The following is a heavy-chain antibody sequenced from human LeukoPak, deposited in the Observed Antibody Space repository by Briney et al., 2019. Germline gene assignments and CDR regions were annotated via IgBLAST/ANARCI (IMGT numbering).Heavy chain of an antibody. CDR2: INPNSGGT. Sequence: ASVKVSCKASGYTFTGYYMHWVRQRPGQGLEWMGWINPNSGGTNYAQKFQGRVTMTRDTPISTAYMELSSLRSEDTAVYYCARVVVAAHGAFDIWGQGTMVTVSS. J-gene: IGHJ3*02. D-gene: IGHD2-15*01. CDR1: GYTFTGYY. CDR3: ARVVVAAHGAFDI. V-gene: IGHV1-2*02.